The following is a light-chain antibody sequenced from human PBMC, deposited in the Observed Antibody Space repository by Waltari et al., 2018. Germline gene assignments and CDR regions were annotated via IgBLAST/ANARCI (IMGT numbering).Light chain of an antibody. V-gene: IGKV3-20*01. CDR3: QHYVRLPAT. Sequence: EIVLTQSPGTLSLSPGERATLSCRASQCVRRSLAWYQEKAGQAPRLLIYGASSRATGIPDRFSGSGSGTDFSLTISRMEPEDFAVYYCQHYVRLPATFGQGTKVEI. CDR2: GAS. CDR1: QCVRRS. J-gene: IGKJ1*01.